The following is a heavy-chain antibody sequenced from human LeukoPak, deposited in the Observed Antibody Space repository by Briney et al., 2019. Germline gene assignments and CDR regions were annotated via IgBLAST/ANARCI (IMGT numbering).Heavy chain of an antibody. V-gene: IGHV3-30*18. D-gene: IGHD5-18*01. CDR3: AKGSAGYGYGD. Sequence: PGRSLRLSCAASGFTFSSYGMHWVRQAPGKGLEWVAVISYDGSNKYYADSVKGRFTISRDNSKNPLYLQMNSLRAEDTAVYYCAKGSAGYGYGDWGQGTLVTVSS. CDR1: GFTFSSYG. CDR2: ISYDGSNK. J-gene: IGHJ4*02.